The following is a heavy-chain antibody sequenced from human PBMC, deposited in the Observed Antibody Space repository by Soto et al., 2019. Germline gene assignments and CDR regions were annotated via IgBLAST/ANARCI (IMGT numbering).Heavy chain of an antibody. CDR2: ISAHNGNT. V-gene: IGHV1-18*01. CDR1: GYTFTSYG. D-gene: IGHD1-1*01. Sequence: QVHLVQSGAEVKKPGASVKVPCKASGYTFTSYGITWVRQAPGQGLEWMGWISAHNGNTDYAQKLQGRVIVTRDTSTSTAYMELRSLRSDDTAVYYCVRGRYGDYWGQGALVTVSS. J-gene: IGHJ4*02. CDR3: VRGRYGDY.